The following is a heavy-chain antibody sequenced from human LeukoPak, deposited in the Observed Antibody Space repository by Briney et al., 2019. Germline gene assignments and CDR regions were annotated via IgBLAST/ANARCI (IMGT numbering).Heavy chain of an antibody. J-gene: IGHJ5*02. CDR3: ARGITMIGGRFDP. CDR1: GGSFSGYY. V-gene: IGHV4-34*01. Sequence: SETLSLTCAVYGGSFSGYYWSWIRQPPGKGLEWIGEINHSGSTNYNPSLKSRVTISVDTSKNQFSLKLSSVTAAGTAVYYCARGITMIGGRFDPWGQGTLVTVSS. CDR2: INHSGST. D-gene: IGHD3-22*01.